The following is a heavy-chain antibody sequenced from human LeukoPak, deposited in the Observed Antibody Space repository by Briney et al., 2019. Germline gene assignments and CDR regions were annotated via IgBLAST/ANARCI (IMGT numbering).Heavy chain of an antibody. CDR2: ISAYNGNT. CDR3: ARRRGYYMDV. CDR1: GGTFSSYA. Sequence: ASVKVSCKASGGTFSSYAISWVRQAPGQGLEWMGWISAYNGNTNYAQKLQGRVTMTTDTSTSTAYMELRSLRSDDTAVYYCARRRGYYMDVWGKGTTVTVSS. J-gene: IGHJ6*03. V-gene: IGHV1-18*01.